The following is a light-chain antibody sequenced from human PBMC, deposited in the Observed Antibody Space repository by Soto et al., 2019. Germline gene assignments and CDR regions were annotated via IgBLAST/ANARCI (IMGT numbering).Light chain of an antibody. CDR1: QSISRSY. Sequence: EIVLTQSPGTLSLSPGERATLSCRASQSISRSYLAWYQQKPGQAPRLLIYGASSRATGIPDRFSGSGSGTDFTLTISRLEPEDFAVYYCQQYGSSPKTFGQGTKVDSK. J-gene: IGKJ1*01. V-gene: IGKV3-20*01. CDR3: QQYGSSPKT. CDR2: GAS.